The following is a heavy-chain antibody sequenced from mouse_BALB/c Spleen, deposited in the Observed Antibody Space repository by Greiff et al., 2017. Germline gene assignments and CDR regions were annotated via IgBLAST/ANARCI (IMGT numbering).Heavy chain of an antibody. CDR2: INPYNGAT. CDR3: ARGDPTMVTMDD. Sequence: EVQLQESGPELVKPGASVKISCKASGYSFTGYYMHWVKQSHVKSLEWIGRINPYNGATSYNQNFKDKASLTVDKSSSTAYMELHSLTSEDSAVYYCARGDPTMVTMDDWGQGTSVTVSS. J-gene: IGHJ4*01. D-gene: IGHD2-9*01. CDR1: GYSFTGYY. V-gene: IGHV1-31*01.